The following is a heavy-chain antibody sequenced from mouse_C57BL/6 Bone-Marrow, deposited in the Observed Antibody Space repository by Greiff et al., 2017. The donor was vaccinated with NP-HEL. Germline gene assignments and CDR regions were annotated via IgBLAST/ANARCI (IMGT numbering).Heavy chain of an antibody. J-gene: IGHJ3*01. D-gene: IGHD1-1*01. CDR1: GYAFSSYW. CDR3: ARRRVYGGFAY. CDR2: IYPGDGDT. Sequence: VKLQQSGAELVKPGASVKISCKASGYAFSSYWMNWVKQRPGKGLEWIGQIYPGDGDTNYNGKFKGKATLTADKSSSTAYMQLSSLTSEDSAVYFCARRRVYGGFAYWGQGTLVTVSA. V-gene: IGHV1-80*01.